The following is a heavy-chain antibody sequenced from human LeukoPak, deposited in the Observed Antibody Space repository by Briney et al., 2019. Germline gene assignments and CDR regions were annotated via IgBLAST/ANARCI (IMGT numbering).Heavy chain of an antibody. V-gene: IGHV3-7*05. J-gene: IGHJ3*02. CDR3: VRDGMGGIKAFDI. CDR1: GFSFRSFW. Sequence: PGGSQRLSCVGSGFSFRSFWMSWVRQAPGKGLEWVANIKPDGSQKYFVDSVRGRFTISRDNAKNSVYLQMTSLRAEDTALYYCVRDGMGGIKAFDIWGQGTMVTVSS. D-gene: IGHD3-10*01. CDR2: IKPDGSQK.